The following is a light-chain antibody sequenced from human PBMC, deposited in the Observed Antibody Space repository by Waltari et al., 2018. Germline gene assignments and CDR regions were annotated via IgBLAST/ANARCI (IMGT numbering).Light chain of an antibody. J-gene: IGKJ1*01. CDR3: QQHDTLPAT. Sequence: ETVLTQSPGTASLSPGERVTLSCRASQTVGSSSLAWYQQKPGPAPRLVIYRASRRATGIPDRFSGSGSGTDFSLTISRLEPEDFAVYYCQQHDTLPATFGQGTKVEIK. V-gene: IGKV3-20*01. CDR2: RAS. CDR1: QTVGSSS.